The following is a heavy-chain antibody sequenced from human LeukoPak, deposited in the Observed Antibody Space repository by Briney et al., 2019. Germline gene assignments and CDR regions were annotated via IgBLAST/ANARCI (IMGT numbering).Heavy chain of an antibody. CDR3: ARAYYYDSSGYYYRAFDI. D-gene: IGHD3-22*01. CDR1: GGSISSYY. V-gene: IGHV4-59*01. J-gene: IGHJ3*02. Sequence: SETLSLTCTVSGGSISSYYWNWIRQPPGKGLEWIGYIYYSGSTNYNPSLKSRVTISVDTSKNQFSLKLSSVTAADTAVYYCARAYYYDSSGYYYRAFDIWGQGTMVTVSS. CDR2: IYYSGST.